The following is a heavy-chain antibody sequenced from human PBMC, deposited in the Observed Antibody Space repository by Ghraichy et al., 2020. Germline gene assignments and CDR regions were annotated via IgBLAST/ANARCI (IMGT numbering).Heavy chain of an antibody. Sequence: GGSLRLSCAASGFTFSSYGMHWVRQAPGKGLEWVAVIWYDGSNKYYADSVKGRFTISRDNSKNTLYLQMNSLRAEDTAVYYCARGSSTDSSSWYEEGDHFDYWGQGTLVTVSS. J-gene: IGHJ4*02. V-gene: IGHV3-33*08. CDR3: ARGSSTDSSSWYEEGDHFDY. CDR2: IWYDGSNK. D-gene: IGHD6-13*01. CDR1: GFTFSSYG.